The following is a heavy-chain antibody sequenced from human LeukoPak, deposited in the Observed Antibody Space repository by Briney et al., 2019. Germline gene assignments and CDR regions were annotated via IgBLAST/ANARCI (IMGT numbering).Heavy chain of an antibody. D-gene: IGHD3-10*01. Sequence: ASVKVSCKASGYTFTGYYMHWVRQVPGQGLEWMGWINPNSGGTNYAQKFQGRVTMTRDTSISTAYMELSRLRSDDTAVYYCARDAITMVRGVKYGMDVWGQGTTVTVSS. CDR3: ARDAITMVRGVKYGMDV. CDR2: INPNSGGT. CDR1: GYTFTGYY. J-gene: IGHJ6*02. V-gene: IGHV1-2*02.